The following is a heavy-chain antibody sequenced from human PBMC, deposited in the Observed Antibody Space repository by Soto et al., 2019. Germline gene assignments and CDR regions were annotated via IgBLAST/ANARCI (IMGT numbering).Heavy chain of an antibody. J-gene: IGHJ4*02. CDR3: ALKGDGYRGVSY. D-gene: IGHD2-21*01. CDR2: IYWDDDK. Sequence: QITLKESGPTLVKPTQTLTLTCTLSGFSLSTSGVGVGWIRQPPGKALEWLALIYWDDDKRSSPFLRSRLTXXKXXSKHQVVLTLTHMDPVDTATYYCALKGDGYRGVSYWGQGTLVTVSS. CDR1: GFSLSTSGVG. V-gene: IGHV2-5*02.